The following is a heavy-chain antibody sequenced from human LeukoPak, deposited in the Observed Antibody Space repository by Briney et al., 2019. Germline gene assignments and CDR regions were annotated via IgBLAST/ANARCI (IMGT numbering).Heavy chain of an antibody. CDR2: IYWNEYK. V-gene: IGHV2-5*01. D-gene: IGHD3-10*02. J-gene: IGHJ6*03. CDR3: PRRETDYYMDV. CDR1: GFSLRTRGVG. Sequence: SGPTLVKPTETLTLNCTFSGFSLRTRGVGVGWIRQPPGKALEWLSLIYWNEYKRYSPSLKSRLTITKDPSKNQVVLTMTNMDPVDTATYYVPRRETDYYMDVWGKGTTVTISS.